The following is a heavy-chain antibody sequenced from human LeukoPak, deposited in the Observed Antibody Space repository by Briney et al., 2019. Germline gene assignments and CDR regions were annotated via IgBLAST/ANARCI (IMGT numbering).Heavy chain of an antibody. CDR2: IYHSGST. J-gene: IGHJ3*02. CDR1: GFTFTSYAM. V-gene: IGHV4-4*02. Sequence: GSLRLSCAASGFTFTSYAMSWVRQPPGKGLEWIGEIYHSGSTNYNPSLKSRVTISVDKSKNQFSLKLSSVTAADTAVYYCAREPFDNVAFDIWGQGTMVTVSS. CDR3: AREPFDNVAFDI. D-gene: IGHD2-8*01.